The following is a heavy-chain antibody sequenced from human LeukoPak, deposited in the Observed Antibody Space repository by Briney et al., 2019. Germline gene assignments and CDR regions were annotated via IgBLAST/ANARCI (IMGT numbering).Heavy chain of an antibody. Sequence: KSGGSLRLSCAASGFTFSSYSMNWVRQAPGKGLEWVSSISSSSSYIYYADSVKGRFTISRDNAKNSLYLQMNSLRAEDTAVYYCARERWYSSSWAAYYYYMDVWGKGTTVTVSS. CDR2: ISSSSSYI. V-gene: IGHV3-21*01. CDR3: ARERWYSSSWAAYYYYMDV. D-gene: IGHD6-13*01. J-gene: IGHJ6*03. CDR1: GFTFSSYS.